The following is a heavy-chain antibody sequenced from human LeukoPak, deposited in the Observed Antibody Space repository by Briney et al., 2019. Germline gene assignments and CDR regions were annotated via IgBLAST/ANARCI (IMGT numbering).Heavy chain of an antibody. CDR3: ARGPVKDYYYYGMDV. Sequence: GASVKVSCKASGGTFSSYAISWVRQAPGQGLEWMGGIIPIFGTANYAQKFQGRVTITADESTSTAYMELSSLRSEDTAVYYCARGPVKDYYYYGMDVWGQGTTVTVSS. CDR1: GGTFSSYA. J-gene: IGHJ6*02. V-gene: IGHV1-69*13. CDR2: IIPIFGTA. D-gene: IGHD4-17*01.